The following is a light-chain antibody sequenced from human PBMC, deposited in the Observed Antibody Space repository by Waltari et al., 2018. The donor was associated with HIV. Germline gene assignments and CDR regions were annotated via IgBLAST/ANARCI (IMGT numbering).Light chain of an antibody. CDR1: TSNVETQW. J-gene: IGLJ3*02. Sequence: QSVLTQPPSASGTPGQTVTISCSGSTSNVETQWVYCYQQLPGTAPKLLIYRNYQRPSGVPDRFAISKSGASASLIISGLRSEDEADYSCGVWDSTLKQWLFGGGTKLTVL. CDR2: RNY. CDR3: GVWDSTLKQWL. V-gene: IGLV1-47*01.